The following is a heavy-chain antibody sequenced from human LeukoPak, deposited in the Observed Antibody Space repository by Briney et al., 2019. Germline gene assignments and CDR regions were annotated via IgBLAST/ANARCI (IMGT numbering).Heavy chain of an antibody. J-gene: IGHJ4*02. D-gene: IGHD2-2*01. CDR1: GFTFSSYG. CDR2: ISYDGSNK. Sequence: GGSLRLSCAASGFTFSSYGMHWVRQAPGKGLEWVAVISYDGSNKYYADSVKGRFTISRDNSKNTLYLQMNSLRAEDTAVYYCAKVSFHGGYQLLGGLDYWGQGTLVTVSS. V-gene: IGHV3-30*18. CDR3: AKVSFHGGYQLLGGLDY.